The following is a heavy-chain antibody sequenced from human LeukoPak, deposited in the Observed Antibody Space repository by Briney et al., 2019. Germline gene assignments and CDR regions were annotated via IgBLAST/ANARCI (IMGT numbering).Heavy chain of an antibody. CDR3: AREKVPYYYYGMDV. CDR2: IYYSGST. V-gene: IGHV4-39*07. Sequence: SETLSLTCTVSGGSIRSSSYYWGWIRQPPGKGLEWIGSIYYSGSTNYNPSLKSRVTISIDTSKNQFSLKLSSVTAADTAVYYCAREKVPYYYYGMDVWGQGTTVTVSS. D-gene: IGHD2-2*01. CDR1: GGSIRSSSYY. J-gene: IGHJ6*02.